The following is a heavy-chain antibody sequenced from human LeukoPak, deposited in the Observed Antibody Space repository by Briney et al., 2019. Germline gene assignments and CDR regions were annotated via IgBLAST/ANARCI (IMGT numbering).Heavy chain of an antibody. CDR3: ARGAADGYNYFFYYYMDV. V-gene: IGHV3-21*01. J-gene: IGHJ6*03. D-gene: IGHD5-24*01. Sequence: GGSLRLSCAASGFTFSNYNMNWVRQAPGKGLEWVSSISSDSAYTYNADSMKGRFTISRDNTRNSLYLQMNSLRAEDTAVYYCARGAADGYNYFFYYYMDVWGKGTTVTVSS. CDR2: ISSDSAYT. CDR1: GFTFSNYN.